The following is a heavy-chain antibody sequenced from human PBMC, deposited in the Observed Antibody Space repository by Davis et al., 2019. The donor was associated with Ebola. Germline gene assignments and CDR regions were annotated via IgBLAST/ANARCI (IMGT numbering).Heavy chain of an antibody. CDR1: VITFSSYA. J-gene: IGHJ6*04. V-gene: IGHV3-23*01. CDR3: ARSLSDYYGMDV. CDR2: ISGSGGTT. Sequence: GESLKISCADSVITFSSYAMTWVRQAPGKGLEWVSAISGSGGTTYYAGSVKGRFTVSRDNSKKTMYLQMNSLRAEDTAIYYCARSLSDYYGMDVWGKGTAVTVSS.